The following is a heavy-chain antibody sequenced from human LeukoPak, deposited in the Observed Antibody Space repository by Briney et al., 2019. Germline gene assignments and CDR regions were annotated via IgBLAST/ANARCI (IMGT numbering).Heavy chain of an antibody. V-gene: IGHV3-23*01. CDR2: ISGSGGST. CDR1: GFTFSSYG. Sequence: PGGSLRLSCAASGFTFSSYGMSWVRQAPGKGLEWVSAISGSGGSTYYADSVKGRFTISRDNAKNSMYLQMNSLRAEDTAVYYCARDFDAGIVVAGFDYWGQGTLVTVSS. J-gene: IGHJ4*02. CDR3: ARDFDAGIVVAGFDY. D-gene: IGHD6-19*01.